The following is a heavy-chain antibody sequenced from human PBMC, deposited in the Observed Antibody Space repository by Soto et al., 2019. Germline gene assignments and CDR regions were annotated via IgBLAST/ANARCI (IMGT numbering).Heavy chain of an antibody. V-gene: IGHV3-23*01. J-gene: IGHJ6*02. Sequence: EVQLLESGGGLVQPGGSLRLSCAASGFTFSSYAMTWVRQAPGKGLEWVSAISGSGETTYFGDSVKGRVTISRDNSKNTLYLQMNSLRAEDTAIYYCVKGIDGAGVSNYHSGYYYGLDVWGQGTTVTVSS. CDR1: GFTFSSYA. D-gene: IGHD3-10*01. CDR3: VKGIDGAGVSNYHSGYYYGLDV. CDR2: ISGSGETT.